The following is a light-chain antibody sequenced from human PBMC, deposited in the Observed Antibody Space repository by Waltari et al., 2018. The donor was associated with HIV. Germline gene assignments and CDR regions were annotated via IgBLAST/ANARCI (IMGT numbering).Light chain of an antibody. CDR2: RAS. J-gene: IGKJ1*01. Sequence: DILLPQSTPSLSASIGDRVTVTFLFNYSSSSYLNCYRQKPGKLLNVLIYRASNLQSGVPARFSGSGSGTDFILTISSLQPEDVATYYGQGTYNAPQTFGQGTKVEIK. CDR3: QGTYNAPQT. V-gene: IGKV1-27*01. CDR1: YSSSSY.